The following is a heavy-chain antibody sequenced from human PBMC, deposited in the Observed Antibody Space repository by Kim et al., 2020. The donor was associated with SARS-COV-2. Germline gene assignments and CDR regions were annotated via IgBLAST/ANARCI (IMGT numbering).Heavy chain of an antibody. CDR1: GGSFSGYY. CDR3: ARQDIVVVPAALGVYYYY. D-gene: IGHD2-2*01. CDR2: INHSGST. Sequence: SETLSHTCAVYGGSFSGYYWSWIRQPPGKGLEWIGEINHSGSTNYNPSLKSRVTISVDTSKNQFSLKLSSVTAADTAVYYCARQDIVVVPAALGVYYYY. J-gene: IGHJ6*01. V-gene: IGHV4-34*01.